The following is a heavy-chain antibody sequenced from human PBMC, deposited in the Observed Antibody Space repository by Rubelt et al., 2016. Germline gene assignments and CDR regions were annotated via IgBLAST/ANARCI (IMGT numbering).Heavy chain of an antibody. CDR1: GGSFSGYY. CDR2: INHSGST. Sequence: QVQLQQWGAGLLKPSETLSLTCAVYGGSFSGYYWSWIRQPPGKGLEWIGEINHSGSTNYNPSLKSRVTVSVDTSKNQFSLKLSSVTAADTAVYYCARAIVVVAATPYYYGMDVWGQGTTVTVSS. J-gene: IGHJ6*02. D-gene: IGHD2-15*01. V-gene: IGHV4-34*01. CDR3: ARAIVVVAATPYYYGMDV.